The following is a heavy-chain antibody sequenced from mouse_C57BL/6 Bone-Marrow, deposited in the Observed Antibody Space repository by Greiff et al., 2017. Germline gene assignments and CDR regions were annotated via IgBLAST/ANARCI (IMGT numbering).Heavy chain of an antibody. Sequence: VQLQQSGAELVMPGASVKLSCTASGFTIHDDYMHLVKQRPEQGLEWMGWIDPENGDTEYASKFQGKATLTADTSSNTAYLQLSSLTSADTAVYYCTTESCYSNYGELYSFDYWGQATTLTVSS. CDR2: IDPENGDT. CDR3: TTESCYSNYGELYSFDY. D-gene: IGHD2-5*01. J-gene: IGHJ2*01. CDR1: GFTIHDDY. V-gene: IGHV14-4*01.